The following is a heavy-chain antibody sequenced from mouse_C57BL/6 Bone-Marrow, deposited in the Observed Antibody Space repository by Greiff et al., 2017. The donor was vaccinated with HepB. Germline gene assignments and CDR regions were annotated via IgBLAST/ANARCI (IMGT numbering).Heavy chain of an antibody. CDR3: AREDYYGSSYVFDY. CDR2: INYDGSST. V-gene: IGHV5-16*01. J-gene: IGHJ2*01. CDR1: GFTFSDYY. D-gene: IGHD1-1*01. Sequence: EVQLVESEGGLVQPGSSMKLSCTASGFTFSDYYMAWVRQVPEKGLEWVANINYDGSSTYYLDSLKSRFIISRDNAKNILYLEMSSLKSEDTATYYCAREDYYGSSYVFDYWGQGTTLTVSS.